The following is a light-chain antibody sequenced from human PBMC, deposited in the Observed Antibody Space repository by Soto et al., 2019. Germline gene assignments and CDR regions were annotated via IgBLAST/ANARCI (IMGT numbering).Light chain of an antibody. CDR3: QQFNNYPRT. CDR1: QGISSA. CDR2: DAS. J-gene: IGKJ4*02. Sequence: AIQLTQSPSSLSASVGDRVTITCRASQGISSALAWYQQKPGKATKLLIYDASSLESGVPSRFSGSGSGTDFTLTISSLQPEDFATYYCQQFNNYPRTFGGGTKVDIK. V-gene: IGKV1D-13*01.